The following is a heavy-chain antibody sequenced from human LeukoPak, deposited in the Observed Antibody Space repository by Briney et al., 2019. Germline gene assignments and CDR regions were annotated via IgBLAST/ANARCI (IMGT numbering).Heavy chain of an antibody. J-gene: IGHJ5*02. CDR1: GFTVSNNY. CDR3: ARDSSSWFDP. CDR2: IYSGGDT. V-gene: IGHV3-66*01. Sequence: GGSLRLSCAASGFTVSNNYMSWVRQAPGKGLEWVSVIYSGGDTYYADSVKGRFTISRDKSKNTLYLQMNSLRAEDTAVYYCARDSSSWFDPWGQGTLVTVSS. D-gene: IGHD2-2*01.